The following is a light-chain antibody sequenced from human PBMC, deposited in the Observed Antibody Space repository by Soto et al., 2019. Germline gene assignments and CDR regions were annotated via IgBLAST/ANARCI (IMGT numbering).Light chain of an antibody. CDR3: QQYGSSPWT. CDR2: FTS. V-gene: IGKV3-20*01. J-gene: IGKJ1*01. CDR1: QSVRSTY. Sequence: IVLTQSACTLSVSPGERATLSWGASQSVRSTYWAWYQQKRGQPPRLIIYFTSSRATGIPDRFSGSGFGTDVNLTVSRLEPEDFAVYYCQQYGSSPWTFGQGTKVDIK.